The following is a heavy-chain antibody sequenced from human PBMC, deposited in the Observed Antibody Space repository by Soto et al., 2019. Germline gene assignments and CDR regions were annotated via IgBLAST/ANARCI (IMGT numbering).Heavy chain of an antibody. CDR2: ISSSSSYI. D-gene: IGHD3-10*01. J-gene: IGHJ6*02. CDR1: GFTFSSYA. Sequence: EVQLLESGGGLVQPGGSLRLSCAASGFTFSSYAMSWVRQAPGKGLEWVSAISSSSSYIYYADSVKGRFTISRDNAKNSLYLQMNSLRAEDTAVYYCARLGFGELSYYYGMDVWGQGTTVTVSS. CDR3: ARLGFGELSYYYGMDV. V-gene: IGHV3-21*01.